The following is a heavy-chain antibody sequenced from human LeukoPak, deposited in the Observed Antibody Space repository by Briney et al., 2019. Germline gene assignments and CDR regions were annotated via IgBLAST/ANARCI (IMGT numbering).Heavy chain of an antibody. J-gene: IGHJ4*02. CDR1: GFTFSSCG. V-gene: IGHV3-30*18. D-gene: IGHD3-10*01. Sequence: GGSLRLSCAASGFTFSSCGMHWVRQAPGKGLEWVALISYDGSNKYYADSVKGRFTISRDNSKNTLYLQMNSLRAEDTAVYYCAKDGYYGSGSHIDYWGQGTLVTVSS. CDR3: AKDGYYGSGSHIDY. CDR2: ISYDGSNK.